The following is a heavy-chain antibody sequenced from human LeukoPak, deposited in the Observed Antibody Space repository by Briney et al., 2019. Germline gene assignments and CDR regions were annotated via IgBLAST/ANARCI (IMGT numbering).Heavy chain of an antibody. CDR1: GYSVSSGYY. CDR2: IYHSGST. J-gene: IGHJ4*02. Sequence: SGTLSLTCTVSGYSVSSGYYWGWIRQPPGKGLEWIGSIYHSGSTYYNPSLKSRVTISVDTSKNQFSLKLSSVTAADTAVYYCARVEYRYGYPYYFDYWGQGTLVTVSS. D-gene: IGHD5-18*01. CDR3: ARVEYRYGYPYYFDY. V-gene: IGHV4-38-2*02.